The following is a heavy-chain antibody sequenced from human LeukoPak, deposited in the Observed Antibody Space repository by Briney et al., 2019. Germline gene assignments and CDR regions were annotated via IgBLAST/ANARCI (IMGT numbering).Heavy chain of an antibody. CDR3: ARPSLGGYSYGYSY. D-gene: IGHD5-18*01. Sequence: ASLKVSCKASGGTFSSYAISWVRQAPGQGLEWMGGIIPIFGTANYAQKFQGRVTITTDESTSTAYMELSSLRSEDTAVYYCARPSLGGYSYGYSYWGQGTLVTVSS. J-gene: IGHJ4*02. V-gene: IGHV1-69*05. CDR1: GGTFSSYA. CDR2: IIPIFGTA.